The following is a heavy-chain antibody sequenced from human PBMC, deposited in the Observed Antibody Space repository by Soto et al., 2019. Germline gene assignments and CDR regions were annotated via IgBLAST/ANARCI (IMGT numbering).Heavy chain of an antibody. Sequence: QVQLVESGGGVVQPGRSLRLSCAASGFTFSSYGMHWVRQAPGKGLEWVAVIWYDGSNKYYPDSVKGRFTISRDNSKNTLYLQMNSLRAEDTAVYYCARGSGYYYYGMDVWGQGTTVTVSS. J-gene: IGHJ6*02. V-gene: IGHV3-33*01. CDR2: IWYDGSNK. D-gene: IGHD3-10*01. CDR3: ARGSGYYYYGMDV. CDR1: GFTFSSYG.